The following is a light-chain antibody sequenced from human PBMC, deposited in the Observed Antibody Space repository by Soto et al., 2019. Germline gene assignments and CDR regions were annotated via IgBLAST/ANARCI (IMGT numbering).Light chain of an antibody. Sequence: QSALTQPASVSGSPGQSITISCTGTTSDIGDYNYVSWYQQHPGKAPKLMIYEVSNRPSGVSNRFSGSKSGNTAPLTISGLQAEDEADYYCSSYTSRTTLVVFGTGTKLTVL. CDR2: EVS. CDR3: SSYTSRTTLVV. J-gene: IGLJ1*01. CDR1: TSDIGDYNY. V-gene: IGLV2-14*01.